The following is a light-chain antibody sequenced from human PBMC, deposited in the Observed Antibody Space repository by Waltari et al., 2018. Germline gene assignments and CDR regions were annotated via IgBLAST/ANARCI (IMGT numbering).Light chain of an antibody. CDR1: QSVSSSD. Sequence: EIVLTQSPGTLSWSPGERATRSCRASQSVSSSDLAWYQQKPGQAPRLLIYGASSRATGIPDRFSGSGSGTDFTLTISRLEPEDFAVYYCQQYGSSPRTFGQGTKVEIK. CDR3: QQYGSSPRT. V-gene: IGKV3-20*01. J-gene: IGKJ1*01. CDR2: GAS.